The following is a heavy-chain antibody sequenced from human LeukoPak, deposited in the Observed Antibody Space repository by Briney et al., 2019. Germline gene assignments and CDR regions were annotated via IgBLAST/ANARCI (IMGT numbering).Heavy chain of an antibody. V-gene: IGHV4-39*01. CDR2: FYYSGNT. CDR3: ASGLAVGGVPDC. J-gene: IGHJ4*02. CDR1: GGSISSSNYY. Sequence: SETLSLTCSVSGGSISSSNYYWGWVRQPPGKGLESIGGFYYSGNTYHTPSLKSRVTVSVDTAKNQFSLKMTSVTAADTAVYYCASGLAVGGVPDCWGQGTLVIVSS. D-gene: IGHD2-8*02.